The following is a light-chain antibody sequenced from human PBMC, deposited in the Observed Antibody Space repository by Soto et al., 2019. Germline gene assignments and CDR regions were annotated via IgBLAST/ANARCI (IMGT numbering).Light chain of an antibody. CDR1: QTVRNNY. CDR2: DAS. V-gene: IGKV3-20*01. CDR3: QQFRSYPLT. Sequence: VLTQSPGNLSLSPGERATLSCRASQTVRNNYVAWYQQKPGQAPRLRIYDASSRATGIPDRCSGGGSGTDVTRTISRLEPEDFAVYDCQQFRSYPLTFGGGTKVDIK. J-gene: IGKJ4*01.